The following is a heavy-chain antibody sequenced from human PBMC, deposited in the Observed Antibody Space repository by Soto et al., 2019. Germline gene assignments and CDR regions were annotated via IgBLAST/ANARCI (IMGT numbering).Heavy chain of an antibody. D-gene: IGHD6-13*01. CDR1: GGSFSGYY. CDR2: INHSGST. CDR3: ARVASSSWYSPIYYYYGMDV. Sequence: AVYGGSFSGYYWSWIRQPPGKGLEWIGEINHSGSTNYNPSLESRVTISVDTSKNQFSLKLSSVTAADTAVYYCARVASSSWYSPIYYYYGMDVWGQGTTVTVSS. J-gene: IGHJ6*02. V-gene: IGHV4-34*01.